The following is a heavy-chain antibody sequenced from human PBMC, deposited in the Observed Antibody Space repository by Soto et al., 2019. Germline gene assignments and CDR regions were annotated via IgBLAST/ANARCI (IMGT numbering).Heavy chain of an antibody. CDR3: ARGLDNWFDP. V-gene: IGHV1-46*01. J-gene: IGHJ5*02. CDR1: GFTFTNYG. Sequence: ASVKVSCKASGFTFTNYGFSWVRQAPGQGLEWTGIINPSGGSTSYAQKFQGRVTMTRDTCTSTVYMELSSLRSEDTAVYYCARGLDNWFDPWGQGTLVTVSS. CDR2: INPSGGST. D-gene: IGHD3-16*01.